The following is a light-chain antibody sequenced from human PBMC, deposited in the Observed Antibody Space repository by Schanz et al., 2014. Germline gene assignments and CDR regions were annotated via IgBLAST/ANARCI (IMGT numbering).Light chain of an antibody. CDR1: SSDVGGYKY. CDR2: DVS. J-gene: IGLJ2*01. CDR3: SSYAGSNNFVV. V-gene: IGLV2-11*01. Sequence: QSVLTQPRSVSGSPGQSVTISCTGTSSDVGGYKYVSWYQHHPGKAPKLMIYDVSKRPSGVPDRFSGSKSGNTASLTVSGLQAEDEADYYCSSYAGSNNFVVFGGGTKLTVL.